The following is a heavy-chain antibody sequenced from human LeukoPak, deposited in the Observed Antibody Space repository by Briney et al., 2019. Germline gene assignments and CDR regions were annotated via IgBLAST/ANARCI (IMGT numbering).Heavy chain of an antibody. Sequence: GGSLRLSCAASGFTFSSYSMNWVRQAPGKGLEWVSYISSSSSTIYYADSVKGRFTISRDNAKNSLYLQMNSLRAEDTAVYYCARVGYCSSTSCSNYYYYGMDVWGQGTTVTVSS. J-gene: IGHJ6*02. CDR1: GFTFSSYS. D-gene: IGHD2-2*01. CDR3: ARVGYCSSTSCSNYYYYGMDV. V-gene: IGHV3-48*01. CDR2: ISSSSSTI.